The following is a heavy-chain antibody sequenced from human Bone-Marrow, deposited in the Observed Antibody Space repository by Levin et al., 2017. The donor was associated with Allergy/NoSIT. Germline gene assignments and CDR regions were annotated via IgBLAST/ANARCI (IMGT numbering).Heavy chain of an antibody. CDR1: GFTFNTYG. CDR3: ARDSRGGDFYSWYFDL. Sequence: PGGSLRLSCAASGFTFNTYGMHWVRQAPGKGLEWVVAIWSDGINKGYTDSVKGRFTISRDNIKNTLDLQMNSLRGDDTAVYYCARDSRGGDFYSWYFDLWGRGTLVTVSS. D-gene: IGHD2-21*02. CDR2: IWSDGINK. V-gene: IGHV3-33*01. J-gene: IGHJ2*01.